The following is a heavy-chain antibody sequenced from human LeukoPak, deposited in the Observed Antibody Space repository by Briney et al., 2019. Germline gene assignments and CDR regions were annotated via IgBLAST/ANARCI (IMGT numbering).Heavy chain of an antibody. CDR2: ITGSGGST. Sequence: QAGGSLRLSCAASGFTFSNYGLSWVRQAPGKGLEWVSGITGSGGSTYYADSVKGRFTISRDNAKNSLYLQMNSLRAEDTAVYYCARVLSGYSFPSYFDYWGQGTLVTVSS. CDR1: GFTFSNYG. D-gene: IGHD3-3*01. J-gene: IGHJ4*02. CDR3: ARVLSGYSFPSYFDY. V-gene: IGHV3-23*01.